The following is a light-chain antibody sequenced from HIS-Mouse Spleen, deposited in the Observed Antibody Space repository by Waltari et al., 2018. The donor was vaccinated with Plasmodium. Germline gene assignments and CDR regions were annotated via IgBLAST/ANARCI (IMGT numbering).Light chain of an antibody. CDR3: SSYAGSNNLV. CDR2: EVS. V-gene: IGLV2-8*01. Sequence: QSALTQPPSASGSPGQSVTISCTGTSSDVGGYNYVSWYQQHPGKAPQLMIYEVSKRPSWVRDRFSGSKAGNTASLTVSGLQAEDEADYYCSSYAGSNNLVFGGGTKLTVL. J-gene: IGLJ2*01. CDR1: SSDVGGYNY.